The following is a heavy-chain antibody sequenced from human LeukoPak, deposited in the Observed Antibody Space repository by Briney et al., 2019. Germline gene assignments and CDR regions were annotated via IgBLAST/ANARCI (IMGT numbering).Heavy chain of an antibody. Sequence: ASVKVSCKASGYTFTSHGISWVRQAPGQGLEWMGWISAYNGNTNYAQKLQGRVTMTTDTSTSTAYMELRSLRSDDTAVYYCARDYSVPAALYAFDIWGQGTMVTVSS. V-gene: IGHV1-18*04. CDR2: ISAYNGNT. CDR1: GYTFTSHG. CDR3: ARDYSVPAALYAFDI. J-gene: IGHJ3*02. D-gene: IGHD2-2*01.